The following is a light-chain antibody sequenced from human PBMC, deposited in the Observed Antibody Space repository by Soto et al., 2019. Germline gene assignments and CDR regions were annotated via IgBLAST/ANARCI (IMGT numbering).Light chain of an antibody. Sequence: EIXXTQSPATLSVXPGEGATLSCRASQGXXXXLAWYQQKPGQTRRLLIYGASTRATGVPARFSGSASGTEFTLIITSLQSEDFAVYYCQHYANWPLTFGGGTKVESK. CDR3: QHYANWPLT. CDR1: QGXXXX. J-gene: IGKJ4*01. CDR2: GAS. V-gene: IGKV3-15*01.